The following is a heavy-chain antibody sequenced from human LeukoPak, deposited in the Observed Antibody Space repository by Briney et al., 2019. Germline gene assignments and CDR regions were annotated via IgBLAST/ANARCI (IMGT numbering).Heavy chain of an antibody. J-gene: IGHJ4*02. CDR1: GFIFSDYY. CDR2: LGTSGTPI. V-gene: IGHV3-11*01. CDR3: ARGRRDGARCFDY. Sequence: GGSLRLSCAASGFIFSDYYMTWMRQAPGKGLEWVTYLGTSGTPIYYADSVRGRFTISRDNAKNSLYLQMNSLTAEDTAVYYCARGRRDGARCFDYWGQGTLVTVSP. D-gene: IGHD5-24*01.